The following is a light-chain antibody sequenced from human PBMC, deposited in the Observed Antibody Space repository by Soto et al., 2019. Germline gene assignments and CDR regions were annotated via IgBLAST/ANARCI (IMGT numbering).Light chain of an antibody. CDR2: AAS. Sequence: AIQMTQSPSSLSASVGDRVTITCRASQGIRNDLAWYQLKPGKAPKLLIYAASSLQSGVPSRFSGSGSGTDFTLTISSLQPEDFATYYCLQDFNYPLTFGQGTKVDIK. J-gene: IGKJ1*01. CDR1: QGIRND. CDR3: LQDFNYPLT. V-gene: IGKV1-6*01.